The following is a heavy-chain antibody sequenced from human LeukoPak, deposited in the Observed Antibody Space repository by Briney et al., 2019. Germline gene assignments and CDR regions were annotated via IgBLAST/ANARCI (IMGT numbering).Heavy chain of an antibody. J-gene: IGHJ4*02. CDR3: AKTQGSGSYYKD. CDR1: GFTFSSYG. V-gene: IGHV3-30*18. Sequence: GRSLRLSCAASGFTFSSYGMHWVRQAPGKGLEWVAVISYDGSNKYYADSVKGRFTISRDNSKNTLYLQMNSLRAEDTAVYYRAKTQGSGSYYKDWGQGTLVTVSS. D-gene: IGHD3-10*01. CDR2: ISYDGSNK.